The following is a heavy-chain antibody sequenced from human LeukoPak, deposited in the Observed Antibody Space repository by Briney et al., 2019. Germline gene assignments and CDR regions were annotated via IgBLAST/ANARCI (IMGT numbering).Heavy chain of an antibody. CDR2: IDCNGGNI. D-gene: IGHD3-10*01. J-gene: IGHJ4*02. Sequence: GGSLRLSCAASGFTFDDSAMNWVRQAPGKGLEWVSGIDCNGGNIGYADSVKGRLTTSGDNAKNSLYLQMNSLRDEDTALYYRARAGSKSGSQTYLDYWGQGTLVTVSS. V-gene: IGHV3-20*04. CDR3: ARAGSKSGSQTYLDY. CDR1: GFTFDDSA.